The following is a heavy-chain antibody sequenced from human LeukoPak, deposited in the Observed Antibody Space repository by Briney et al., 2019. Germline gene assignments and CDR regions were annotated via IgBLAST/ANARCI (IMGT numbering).Heavy chain of an antibody. Sequence: ASVKLSCKASGYTFNSYDINWVRQATGQGLEWMGWMNPNSGDTDYAQKFQGRVTMTWNTAISTAYMELSSLKSEDTAVYYCGRGQSGSYYAFWNDGFDIWGQGTMVTVSS. D-gene: IGHD1-26*01. CDR3: GRGQSGSYYAFWNDGFDI. V-gene: IGHV1-8*01. CDR2: MNPNSGDT. CDR1: GYTFNSYD. J-gene: IGHJ3*02.